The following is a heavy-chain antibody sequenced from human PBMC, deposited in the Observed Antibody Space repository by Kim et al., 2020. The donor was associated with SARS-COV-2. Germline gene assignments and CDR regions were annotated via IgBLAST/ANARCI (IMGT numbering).Heavy chain of an antibody. D-gene: IGHD3-10*01. CDR2: NKI. V-gene: IGHV3-33*01. CDR3: ASDRAGSYDH. J-gene: IGHJ4*02. Sequence: NKIQYENAVKGRFTITRDNSKNTRYLQMNSLSVGDTAVYYCASDRAGSYDHWGRGTLVTVSS.